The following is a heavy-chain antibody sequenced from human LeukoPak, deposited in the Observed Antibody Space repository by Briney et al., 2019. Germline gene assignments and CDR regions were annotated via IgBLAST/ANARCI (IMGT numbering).Heavy chain of an antibody. D-gene: IGHD7-27*01. V-gene: IGHV3-48*03. CDR2: ISRTSYSI. Sequence: GSLRLSCATSGFTFRSYEANWVRQAPGKGLEWISYISRTSYSIYYADSVKGRFTISRDNAKSALYLQMDSLRVEDTGLYYCATSLGPRDYWGQGILVTVSS. J-gene: IGHJ4*02. CDR3: ATSLGPRDY. CDR1: GFTFRSYE.